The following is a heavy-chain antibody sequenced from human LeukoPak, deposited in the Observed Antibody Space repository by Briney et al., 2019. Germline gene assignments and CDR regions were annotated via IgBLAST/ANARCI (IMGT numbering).Heavy chain of an antibody. D-gene: IGHD3-22*01. CDR2: ISGSGGST. CDR3: AKSVGIYYDVGIYYDSSGYSD. J-gene: IGHJ4*02. Sequence: SGGSLRLSCAASGFTFSSYAMSWVRQAPGKGLEWVSAISGSGGSTYYADSVKGRFTISRYNSKNTLYLQMNSLRAEDTAVYYCAKSVGIYYDVGIYYDSSGYSDWGQGTLVTVSS. V-gene: IGHV3-23*01. CDR1: GFTFSSYA.